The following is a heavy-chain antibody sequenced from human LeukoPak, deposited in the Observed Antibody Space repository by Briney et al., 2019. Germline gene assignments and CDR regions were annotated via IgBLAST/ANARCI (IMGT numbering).Heavy chain of an antibody. Sequence: SETLSLTCTVSGGSISSTSYYWGWIRQPPGKGLEWIGNIYYSGSTYYNPSLNSRVTISVDTSKNQFSLKLSSVTAADTAVYYCARRASIDYWGQGTLVTVSS. CDR1: GGSISSTSYY. J-gene: IGHJ4*02. CDR2: IYYSGST. D-gene: IGHD4/OR15-4a*01. CDR3: ARRASIDY. V-gene: IGHV4-39*01.